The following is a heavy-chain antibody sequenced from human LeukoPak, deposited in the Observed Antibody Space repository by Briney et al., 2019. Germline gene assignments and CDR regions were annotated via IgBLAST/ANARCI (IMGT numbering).Heavy chain of an antibody. Sequence: PSETLSLTCAAYGGSFSGYYWRWIRQPPGKGLEWIGEINHSGSTNYNPSLKSRVTISVDTSKNQFSLKLSSVTAADTAVYYCARRSSWTNYEYFQHWGQGTLVTVSS. CDR2: INHSGST. CDR3: ARRSSWTNYEYFQH. V-gene: IGHV4-34*01. CDR1: GGSFSGYY. J-gene: IGHJ1*01. D-gene: IGHD6-13*01.